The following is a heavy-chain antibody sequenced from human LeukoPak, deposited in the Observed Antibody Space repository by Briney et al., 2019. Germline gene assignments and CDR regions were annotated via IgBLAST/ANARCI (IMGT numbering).Heavy chain of an antibody. J-gene: IGHJ6*02. CDR1: GFTFSSYA. CDR2: ISGSGGST. Sequence: PGGSLRLSCAASGFTFSSYAMSWVRQAPGKGLEWVSAISGSGGSTYYADSVKGRFTISRDNSKNTLYLQMNSLRVEDTAVYHCARNPHGMDVWGQGTTVTVSS. CDR3: ARNPHGMDV. V-gene: IGHV3-23*01.